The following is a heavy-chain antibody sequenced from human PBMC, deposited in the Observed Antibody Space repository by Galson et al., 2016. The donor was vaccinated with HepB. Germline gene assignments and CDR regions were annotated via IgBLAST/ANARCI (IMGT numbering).Heavy chain of an antibody. CDR3: ARGNLRGELHFDY. CDR2: INHSGGT. CDR1: RGFFSGHY. Sequence: SETLSLTCAVYRGFFSGHYWSWIRQPPGKGLEWIGEINHSGGTNYNPSLKGRVTISLDTSKNQFSLKLSSVTAADTGVYFCARGNLRGELHFDYWGQGNLVTVSS. J-gene: IGHJ4*02. V-gene: IGHV4-34*01. D-gene: IGHD1-26*01.